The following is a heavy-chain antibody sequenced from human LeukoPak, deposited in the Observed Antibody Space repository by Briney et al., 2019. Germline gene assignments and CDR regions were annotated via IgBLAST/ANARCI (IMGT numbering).Heavy chain of an antibody. Sequence: PGGSLRLPCAASGFTFSTFSMNWVRQAPGKGLEWISYISNSGNSIYYADSVKGRFTISRDNSKNTLYLQMNNLRTEDTAVYYCAKMYSSAWFGESWGQGTLVTVSS. V-gene: IGHV3-21*05. D-gene: IGHD6-19*01. J-gene: IGHJ5*02. CDR2: ISNSGNSI. CDR3: AKMYSSAWFGES. CDR1: GFTFSTFS.